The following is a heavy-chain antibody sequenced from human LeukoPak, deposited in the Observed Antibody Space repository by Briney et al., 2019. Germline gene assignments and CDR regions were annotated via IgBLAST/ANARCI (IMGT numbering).Heavy chain of an antibody. CDR2: INPNSGGT. D-gene: IGHD2-15*01. CDR1: GYTFTGYY. J-gene: IGHJ4*02. Sequence: ASVKVSCKASGYTFTGYYMHWVRQAPGQGLEWMGRINPNSGGTNYAQKFQGRVTMTRDTSISTAYMELSRLRSDDTAVYYCAREAHCSGGSCSDFDYWGQGTLVTVSS. V-gene: IGHV1-2*06. CDR3: AREAHCSGGSCSDFDY.